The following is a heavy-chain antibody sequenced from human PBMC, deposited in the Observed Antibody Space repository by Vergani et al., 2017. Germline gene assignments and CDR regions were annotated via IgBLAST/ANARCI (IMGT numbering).Heavy chain of an antibody. CDR3: AKGVTIFGVVPNWFDP. CDR2: ISGSGGST. CDR1: GFTFSSYA. V-gene: IGHV3-23*01. Sequence: EVQLLESGGGLVQPGGSLRLSCAASGFTFSSYAMSWVRQAPGKGLEWVSAISGSGGSTYYADSVKGRFTISRDNSKNTLYLQMKSLRAEDTALYYCAKGVTIFGVVPNWFDPWGQGTLVTVSS. J-gene: IGHJ5*02. D-gene: IGHD3-3*01.